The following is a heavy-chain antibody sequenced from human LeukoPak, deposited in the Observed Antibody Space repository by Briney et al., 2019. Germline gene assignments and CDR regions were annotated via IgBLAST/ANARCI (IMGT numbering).Heavy chain of an antibody. D-gene: IGHD2-21*02. Sequence: ASVRVSCKASGYKFITHYLQWVRQAPGLGPEWMGWMHGGNGNTRYAEKFQGRVTMTRDTSTSTAYMDLSSLTSDDTAVYYCAKEGSYCVRGDCYSFDFWGQGTLVTVSS. V-gene: IGHV1-2*02. CDR1: GYKFITHY. CDR3: AKEGSYCVRGDCYSFDF. CDR2: MHGGNGNT. J-gene: IGHJ4*02.